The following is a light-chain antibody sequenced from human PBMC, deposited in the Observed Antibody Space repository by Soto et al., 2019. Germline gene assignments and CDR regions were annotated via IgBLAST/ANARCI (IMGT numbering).Light chain of an antibody. CDR3: SSYAGSNNYV. J-gene: IGLJ1*01. Sequence: QFALTQPPSASGSPGQSVTISCTGTSSDVGGYNYVSWYQQHPDKTPKLMIYEVTKRPSGVSDRFSGSKSGDTASLTVSGLQAEDEADYYCSSYAGSNNYVFGTGTKVTVL. V-gene: IGLV2-8*01. CDR1: SSDVGGYNY. CDR2: EVT.